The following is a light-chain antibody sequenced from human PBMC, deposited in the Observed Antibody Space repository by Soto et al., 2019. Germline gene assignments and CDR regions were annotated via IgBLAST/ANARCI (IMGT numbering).Light chain of an antibody. CDR3: QSYDISLSGYV. V-gene: IGLV1-40*01. CDR1: SSNIGAGYD. CDR2: GNS. J-gene: IGLJ1*01. Sequence: QSVLTQPPSVSGAPGQRVTISCTGSSSNIGAGYDVHWYQLLPGTAPKLLIYGNSNRPSGVPDRFSGSKSGTSASLAITELQAEDEADYYCQSYDISLSGYVFGTGTKVTVL.